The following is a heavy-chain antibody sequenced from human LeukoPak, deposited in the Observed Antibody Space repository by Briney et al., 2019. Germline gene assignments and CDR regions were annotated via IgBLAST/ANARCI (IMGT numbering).Heavy chain of an antibody. Sequence: GGSLRLSCPASEFTFSDYWMSWVSQAPGNGLEWVANIKQEGREKYYVDSVKCRFTISRDRAENSLYRQMSSLRAEDTAVYYCARDSGDTVTPSRPYFDYWGQGTLVTVSS. D-gene: IGHD4-11*01. J-gene: IGHJ4*02. CDR2: IKQEGREK. V-gene: IGHV3-7*01. CDR1: EFTFSDYW. CDR3: ARDSGDTVTPSRPYFDY.